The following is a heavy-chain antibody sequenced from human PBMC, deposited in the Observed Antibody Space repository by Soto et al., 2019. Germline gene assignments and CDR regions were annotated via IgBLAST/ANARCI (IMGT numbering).Heavy chain of an antibody. J-gene: IGHJ6*02. V-gene: IGHV1-8*01. CDR2: MNPNSGNT. CDR1: GDTFASYD. Sequence: ASVEVSCKASGDTFASYDSKWLRQATGQGLEWMGWMNPNSGNTGYAQKFQGRVTMTRNTSISTAYMELSSLRSEDTAVYHCARGVFSRHVWGQGTTVTVSS. CDR3: ARGVFSRHV.